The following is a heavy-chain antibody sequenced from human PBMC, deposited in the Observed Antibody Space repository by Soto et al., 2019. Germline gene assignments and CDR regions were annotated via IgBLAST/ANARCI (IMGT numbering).Heavy chain of an antibody. CDR1: GFTFSSYA. CDR3: SKGTYYDFWSGYSSFDY. Sequence: GSLRLSCAASGFTFSSYAMSWVRQAPGKGLEWVSGISGSGGTTYYADSVKGRFTISRDKSKNTLYLQMNSLRAEDTAVYYCSKGTYYDFWSGYSSFDYWGQGTLVTVSS. D-gene: IGHD3-3*01. J-gene: IGHJ4*02. CDR2: ISGSGGTT. V-gene: IGHV3-23*01.